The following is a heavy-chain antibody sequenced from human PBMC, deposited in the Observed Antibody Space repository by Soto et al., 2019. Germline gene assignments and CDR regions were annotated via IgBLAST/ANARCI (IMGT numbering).Heavy chain of an antibody. CDR2: ISAYNGNT. Sequence: ASVKVSFKASGYTFTSYGISWVRQAPGQGLEWMGWISAYNGNTNYAQKLQGRVTMTTDTSTSTAYMELRSLRSDDTAVYYCARDVVGAILLDYWGQGTLVTVSS. V-gene: IGHV1-18*01. CDR3: ARDVVGAILLDY. J-gene: IGHJ4*02. CDR1: GYTFTSYG. D-gene: IGHD1-26*01.